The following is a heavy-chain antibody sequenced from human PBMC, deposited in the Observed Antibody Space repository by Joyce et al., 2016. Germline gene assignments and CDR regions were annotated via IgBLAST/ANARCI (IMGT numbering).Heavy chain of an antibody. Sequence: EVQLADSGGGLVTPGGSLRLSCKASAVSFSSYSMSWVRQAPGKGLEWVSSVSSGSSYTFYADSVRGRFTISRDNAKDTLYLQMNSLRVEDTAVYYCAREQSGSYDHWYFDLWGRGTLVTVSS. CDR1: AVSFSSYS. V-gene: IGHV3-21*01. D-gene: IGHD1-26*01. J-gene: IGHJ2*01. CDR2: VSSGSSYT. CDR3: AREQSGSYDHWYFDL.